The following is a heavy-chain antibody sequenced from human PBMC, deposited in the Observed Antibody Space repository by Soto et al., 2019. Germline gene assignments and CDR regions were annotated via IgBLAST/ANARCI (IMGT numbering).Heavy chain of an antibody. V-gene: IGHV4-34*02. Sequence: QVQLQQWGAGLLKASETLSLTCVVSGGSFSGYFWTWIRQYPGRGLAWLGEISHSGSRNYNPAFQSRVIISGDSSKNHVSLKMSYVTAADSATYVWARGLGYERPLTVAEPFASCCQGALVAVSS. J-gene: IGHJ4*02. CDR3: ARGLGYERPLTVAEPFAS. CDR1: GGSFSGYF. D-gene: IGHD5-12*01. CDR2: ISHSGSR.